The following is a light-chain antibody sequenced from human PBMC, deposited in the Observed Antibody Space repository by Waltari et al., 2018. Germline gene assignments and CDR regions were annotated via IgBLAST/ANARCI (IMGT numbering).Light chain of an antibody. V-gene: IGLV2-14*03. CDR3: SSYTTSATWV. CDR2: DVS. Sequence: QSALTQPASVSGSPGQSITISCTGTNSDVGAYQYVRCTQQTPVKAPTLILCDVSRRPSGVSYRFSGSKSGSTASLTISGLQAGDEADYYCSSYTTSATWVFGGGTRVAVL. CDR1: NSDVGAYQY. J-gene: IGLJ3*02.